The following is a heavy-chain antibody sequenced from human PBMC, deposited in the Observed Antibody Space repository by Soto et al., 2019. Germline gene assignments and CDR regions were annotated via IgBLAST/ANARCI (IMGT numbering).Heavy chain of an antibody. CDR2: IKQDGSEK. CDR3: ARERRWRGLWYYYYGMDV. Sequence: PSETLSLTCTVSGGSISSSSYYWGWIRQPPGKGLEWVANIKQDGSEKYYVDSVKGRFTISRDNAKNSLYLQMNSLRAEDTAVYYCARERRWRGLWYYYYGMDVWGQGTTVTVSS. V-gene: IGHV3-7*03. J-gene: IGHJ6*02. D-gene: IGHD2-21*01. CDR1: GGSISSSSYY.